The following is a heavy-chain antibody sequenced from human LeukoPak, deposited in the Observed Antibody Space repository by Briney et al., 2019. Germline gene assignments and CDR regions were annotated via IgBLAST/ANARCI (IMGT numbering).Heavy chain of an antibody. J-gene: IGHJ4*02. CDR2: IYTSGST. Sequence: SETLSLTCTVSGGSISSYYWSWIRQPAGKGLEWIGRIYTSGSTNYNPSLKSRVTMSVDTSKNQFSLKLSSVTAADAAVYYCAGGGSSWYESVSYFDYWGQGTLVTVSS. CDR1: GGSISSYY. CDR3: AGGGSSWYESVSYFDY. D-gene: IGHD6-13*01. V-gene: IGHV4-4*07.